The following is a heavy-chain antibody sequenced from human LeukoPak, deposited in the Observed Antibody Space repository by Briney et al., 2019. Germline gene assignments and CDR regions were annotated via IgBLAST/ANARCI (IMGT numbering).Heavy chain of an antibody. CDR1: GFTFSSYA. CDR3: AKGYRSSSAWMGEGMDV. V-gene: IGHV3-23*01. D-gene: IGHD6-6*01. J-gene: IGHJ6*02. CDR2: ISGSGGST. Sequence: PTGGSLRLSCAASGFTFSSYAMSWVRQAPGKGLEWVSAISGSGGSTYYADSVKGRFTISRDNSKNTLYLQLNSLRVEDTAVYYCAKGYRSSSAWMGEGMDVWGQGTTVTVSS.